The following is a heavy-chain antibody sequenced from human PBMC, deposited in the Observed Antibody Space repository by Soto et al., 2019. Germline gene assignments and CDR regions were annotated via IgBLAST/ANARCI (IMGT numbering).Heavy chain of an antibody. J-gene: IGHJ6*02. D-gene: IGHD5-12*01. Sequence: ASVKVSCKGSVDTFSSYPISWVRQAPGQGLEWMGGIIPILDTANYAQKIQGRVTITADESTSTAYMELSSLRSEDTAVYYCARGGYRGYDFWLDVWGQGTTVTVSS. CDR2: IIPILDTA. CDR3: ARGGYRGYDFWLDV. CDR1: VDTFSSYP. V-gene: IGHV1-69*13.